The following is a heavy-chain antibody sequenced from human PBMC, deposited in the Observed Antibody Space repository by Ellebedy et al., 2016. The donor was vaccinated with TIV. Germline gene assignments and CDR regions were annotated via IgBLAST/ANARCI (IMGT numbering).Heavy chain of an antibody. V-gene: IGHV1-46*04. D-gene: IGHD2-15*01. CDR3: AKDTDRWSFDN. Sequence: AASVKVSCKASGYTFTTYNMHWVRQAPGQGLEWMGIINPNGGGTSYTKKLQGRVTMTGDTSTSTVYMELTSLRSEDTAVYYCAKDTDRWSFDNWGQGTLVTVSS. CDR2: INPNGGGT. J-gene: IGHJ4*02. CDR1: GYTFTTYN.